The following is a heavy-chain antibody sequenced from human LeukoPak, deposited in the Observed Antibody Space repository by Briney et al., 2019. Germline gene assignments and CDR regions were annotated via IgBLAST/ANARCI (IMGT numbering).Heavy chain of an antibody. J-gene: IGHJ6*03. D-gene: IGHD5-18*01. CDR2: IRSSSSTI. V-gene: IGHV3-48*01. CDR1: GFTFSSYS. CDR3: AKASRFGYSYSPREYSYYMDV. Sequence: GGSLRLSCAASGFTFSSYSINSVRQAPGKGLEMVSYIRSSSSTIYYADSVKGRFTISRDNSKNTLYLQMNTLRAEDTAVYYCAKASRFGYSYSPREYSYYMDVWGKGTTVTISS.